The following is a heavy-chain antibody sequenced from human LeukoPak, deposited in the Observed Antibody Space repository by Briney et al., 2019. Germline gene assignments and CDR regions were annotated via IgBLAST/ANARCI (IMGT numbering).Heavy chain of an antibody. CDR1: GGSIGSGGYW. J-gene: IGHJ4*02. CDR2: IYYSGTT. V-gene: IGHV4-31*03. CDR3: ARDSGDDSSGYYIDY. D-gene: IGHD3-22*01. Sequence: SETLSLTCSVSGGSIGSGGYWWSWVRQHPGKGLEWIGNIYYSGTTYYNPSLRSRVTISMDTSKNQFSLKLISVTAADTAVYYCARDSGDDSSGYYIDYWGQGTLVTVSS.